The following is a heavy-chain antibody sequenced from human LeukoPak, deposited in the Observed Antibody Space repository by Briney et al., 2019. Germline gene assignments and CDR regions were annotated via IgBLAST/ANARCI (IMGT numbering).Heavy chain of an antibody. Sequence: SQTLSLTCAISGDSVSSNIASWNWIRQSPSRGLEWLGRTYYRSKWLNDYALSVKSRITINPDTSKNQFSLQLTSVTPEGTAVYYCAKGRDGYNDYWGQGTLVTVSS. CDR1: GDSVSSNIAS. D-gene: IGHD5-24*01. CDR2: TYYRSKWLN. J-gene: IGHJ4*02. V-gene: IGHV6-1*01. CDR3: AKGRDGYNDY.